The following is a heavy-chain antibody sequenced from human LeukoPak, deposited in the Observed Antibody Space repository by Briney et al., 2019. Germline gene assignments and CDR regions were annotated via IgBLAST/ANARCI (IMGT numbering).Heavy chain of an antibody. CDR2: IIPIFGIA. V-gene: IGHV1-69*04. D-gene: IGHD4-17*01. CDR1: GGTFSSYA. J-gene: IGHJ4*02. CDR3: AREGMTTVISLDY. Sequence: SVKVSCTASGGTFSSYAISWVRQAPGQGLEWMGRIIPIFGIANYAQKFQGRVTITADKSTSTAYMELSSLRSEDTAVYYCAREGMTTVISLDYWGQGTLVTVSS.